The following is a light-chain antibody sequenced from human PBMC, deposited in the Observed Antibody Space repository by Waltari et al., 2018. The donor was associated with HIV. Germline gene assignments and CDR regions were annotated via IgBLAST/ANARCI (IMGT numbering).Light chain of an antibody. Sequence: QSALTQPASVSGSPGQSITISCTGTSSAGGGYNYVSSYQQHPGKALKIMIYDVSKRPSGVSNRFSGSKSGNTASLTISGLQAEDEADYYCCSYAGSSTYVFGTGTKVTVL. V-gene: IGLV2-23*02. J-gene: IGLJ1*01. CDR2: DVS. CDR3: CSYAGSSTYV. CDR1: SSAGGGYNY.